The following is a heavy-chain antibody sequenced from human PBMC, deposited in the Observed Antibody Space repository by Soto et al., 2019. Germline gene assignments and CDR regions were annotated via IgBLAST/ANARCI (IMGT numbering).Heavy chain of an antibody. CDR2: IYYNGRT. D-gene: IGHD3-10*01. Sequence: SETQSLTCRVSGDSMTNSYWSWIRQPPGKGLEWIGYIYYNGRTHYNPALKSRLTISVDTSKKQFSLKLDSVTAADTAFYYCARGEIWFGVDHWGRGTLVTVSS. J-gene: IGHJ4*02. V-gene: IGHV4-59*01. CDR3: ARGEIWFGVDH. CDR1: GDSMTNSY.